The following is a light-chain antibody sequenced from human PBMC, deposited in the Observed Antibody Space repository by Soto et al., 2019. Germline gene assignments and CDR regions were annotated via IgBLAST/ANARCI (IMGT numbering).Light chain of an antibody. CDR2: GAS. CDR1: QSVSSSY. CDR3: QQYGSSPWT. J-gene: IGKJ1*01. V-gene: IGKV3-20*01. Sequence: EIVLTQSPGTLSLSPGERATLSCRASQSVSSSYLAWYQQKTGQAPRLLIYGASSRATGIQDRFSGSGSGTDFPLTISRLEPDDFAVYYCQQYGSSPWTFGQGTKVEIK.